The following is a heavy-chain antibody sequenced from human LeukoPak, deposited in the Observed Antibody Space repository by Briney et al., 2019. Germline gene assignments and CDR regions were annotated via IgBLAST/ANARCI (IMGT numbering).Heavy chain of an antibody. J-gene: IGHJ5*02. Sequence: SETLSLTCTVSGGSISSYHWSWIRQPPGKGLEWIGYIYYSGSTNYNPSLKSRVTISVDTSKNQFSLKVNSVTAADTAVYYCARVVAGRRFDPWGQGTLVTVSS. CDR2: IYYSGST. CDR1: GGSISSYH. CDR3: ARVVAGRRFDP. D-gene: IGHD6-19*01. V-gene: IGHV4-59*01.